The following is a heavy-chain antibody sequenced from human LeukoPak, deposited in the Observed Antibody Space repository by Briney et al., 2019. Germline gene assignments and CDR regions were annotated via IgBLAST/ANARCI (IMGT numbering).Heavy chain of an antibody. CDR1: GGSFSGYY. J-gene: IGHJ4*02. Sequence: SETLSLTRAVYGGSFSGYYWSWIRQPPGKGLEWIGEINHSGSTNYNPSLKSRVTISVDTSKNQSSLKLSSVTAADTAVYYCARGNWGLFDYWGQGTLVTVSS. CDR3: ARGNWGLFDY. D-gene: IGHD7-27*01. CDR2: INHSGST. V-gene: IGHV4-34*01.